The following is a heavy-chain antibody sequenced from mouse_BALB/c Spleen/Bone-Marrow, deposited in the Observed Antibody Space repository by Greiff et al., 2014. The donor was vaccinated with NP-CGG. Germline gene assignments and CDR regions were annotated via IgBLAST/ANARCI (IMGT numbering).Heavy chain of an antibody. CDR1: GFTFSDYY. Sequence: VQLKESGGGLVKPGGSLKLSCVASGFTFSDYYICWLRQTPEKRLEWVATISDGGNYSYYPDSVKGRFTISRDNAKNNLYLQMSSLKSEDTAMYYCARSRMRYGAMDYWGQGTSVTVFS. V-gene: IGHV5-4*02. D-gene: IGHD2-10*02. J-gene: IGHJ4*01. CDR3: ARSRMRYGAMDY. CDR2: ISDGGNYS.